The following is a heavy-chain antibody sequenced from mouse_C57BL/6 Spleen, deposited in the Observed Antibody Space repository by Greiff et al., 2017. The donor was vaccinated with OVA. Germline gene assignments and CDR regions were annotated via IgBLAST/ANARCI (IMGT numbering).Heavy chain of an antibody. CDR3: TRGDYGSPHFDY. V-gene: IGHV1-15*01. J-gene: IGHJ2*01. Sequence: VQLQQSGAELVRPGASVTLSCKASGYTFTDYEMHWVKQTPVHGLEWIGAIDPETGGTAYNQKFKGKAILTADKSSSTAYMELRSLTSEDSAVYYCTRGDYGSPHFDYWGQGTTLTVSS. CDR2: IDPETGGT. CDR1: GYTFTDYE. D-gene: IGHD1-1*01.